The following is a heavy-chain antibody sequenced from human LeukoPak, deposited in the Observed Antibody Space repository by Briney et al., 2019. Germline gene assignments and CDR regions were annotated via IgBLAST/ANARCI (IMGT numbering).Heavy chain of an antibody. V-gene: IGHV4-34*01. CDR2: INHSGST. CDR3: ARRVARWLQSAEGDY. J-gene: IGHJ4*02. D-gene: IGHD5-24*01. Sequence: SETLSLTCTVSGGSISSYYWSWIRQPPGKGLEWIGEINHSGSTNYNPSLKSRVTISVDTSKNQFSLKLSSVTAADTAVYYCARRVARWLQSAEGDYWGQGTLVTVSS. CDR1: GGSISSYY.